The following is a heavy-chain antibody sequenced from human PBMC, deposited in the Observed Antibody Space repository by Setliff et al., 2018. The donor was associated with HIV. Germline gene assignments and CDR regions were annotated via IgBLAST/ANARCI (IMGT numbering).Heavy chain of an antibody. Sequence: PGESLKISCKASGYSFTNYWIGWVRQMPGKGLEWMGIIYPGDSDTRYSPSFQGQVTISADKSINTAYLQWSSLKASDTAMYYCATQVAMSSQFDYWGQGTLVTVSS. V-gene: IGHV5-51*01. CDR1: GYSFTNYW. D-gene: IGHD2-15*01. J-gene: IGHJ4*02. CDR3: ATQVAMSSQFDY. CDR2: IYPGDSDT.